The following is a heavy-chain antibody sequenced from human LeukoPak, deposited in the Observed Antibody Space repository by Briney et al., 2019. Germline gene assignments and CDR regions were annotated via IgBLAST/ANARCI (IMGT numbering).Heavy chain of an antibody. J-gene: IGHJ6*02. CDR1: GFTFSSYG. Sequence: GGSLRLSCAASGFTFSSYGMHWVRQAPGKGLEWVAVISYDGSNKYYADSVKGRFTISRDNSKNTLYLQMNSLSAEDTAVYYCAKGWFGGVWGQGTTVTVSS. CDR2: ISYDGSNK. D-gene: IGHD3-10*01. V-gene: IGHV3-30*18. CDR3: AKGWFGGV.